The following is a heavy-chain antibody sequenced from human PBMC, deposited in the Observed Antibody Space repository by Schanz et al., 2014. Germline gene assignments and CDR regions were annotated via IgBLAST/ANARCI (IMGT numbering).Heavy chain of an antibody. J-gene: IGHJ4*02. V-gene: IGHV1-2*02. CDR2: INPDSGGT. CDR3: VRELSGGTFDY. Sequence: QVQLVQSGAEVKKPGSSVKVSCKASGGTFSSYAFSWVRQAPGQGLEWMGWINPDSGGTDYAQKFQGRVTMTSDTSISTAYMVLSRLRSDDTAVYYCVRELSGGTFDYWGQGALVTVSS. CDR1: GGTFSSYA. D-gene: IGHD1-1*01.